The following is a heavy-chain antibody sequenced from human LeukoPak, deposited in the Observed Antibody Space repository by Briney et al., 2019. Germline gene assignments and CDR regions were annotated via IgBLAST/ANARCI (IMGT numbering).Heavy chain of an antibody. Sequence: KPSETLSLTCAVYGGSFSGYYWSWIRQPPGKGLEWIGEINHSGGTNYNPSLKGRVTISVDTSKNQFSLKLSSVTAADTAVYYCARGRLKQWLVRYADYYYGMDVWGQGTTVTVSS. CDR3: ARGRLKQWLVRYADYYYGMDV. D-gene: IGHD6-19*01. V-gene: IGHV4-34*01. CDR1: GGSFSGYY. CDR2: INHSGGT. J-gene: IGHJ6*02.